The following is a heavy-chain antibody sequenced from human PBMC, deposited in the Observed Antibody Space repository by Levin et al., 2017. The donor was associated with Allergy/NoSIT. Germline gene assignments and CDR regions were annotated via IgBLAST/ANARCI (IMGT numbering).Heavy chain of an antibody. CDR3: AKGSQNSGGYVLSWFDP. V-gene: IGHV3-23*01. CDR2: ISGSGGST. D-gene: IGHD6-19*01. CDR1: GFTFSSYA. Sequence: GGSLRLSCAASGFTFSSYAMSWVRQAPGKGLEWVSAISGSGGSTYYADSVKGRFTISRDNSKNTLYLQMNSLRAEDTAVYYCAKGSQNSGGYVLSWFDPWGQGTLVTVSS. J-gene: IGHJ5*02.